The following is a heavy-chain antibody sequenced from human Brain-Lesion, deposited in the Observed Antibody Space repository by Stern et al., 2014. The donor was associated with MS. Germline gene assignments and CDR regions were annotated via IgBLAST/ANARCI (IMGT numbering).Heavy chain of an antibody. CDR2: IFPRDSNT. Sequence: VQLVQSGAEVKKPGESLKISCEASGYLFDDYWIGWVRQMSGRGLELVAIIFPRDSNTRYSPSVQGQVTISADQSITTAYLQWSSLKAPDTAMYYWARSPATPSGYDRFDYWGQGALVTVSS. J-gene: IGHJ4*02. V-gene: IGHV5-51*03. CDR1: GYLFDDYW. D-gene: IGHD5-12*01. CDR3: ARSPATPSGYDRFDY.